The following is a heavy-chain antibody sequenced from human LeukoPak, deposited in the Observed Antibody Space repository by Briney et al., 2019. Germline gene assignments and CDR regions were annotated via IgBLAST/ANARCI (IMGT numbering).Heavy chain of an antibody. CDR1: GFIFSSYS. CDR2: ISSSSSTI. Sequence: GGSLRLSCAASGFIFSSYSMNWVRQAPGKGLEWVSYISSSSSTIYYADSVKGRFTISRDNAKNSLYLQMNSLRAEDTAVYYCARDGYVVPAAIDYWGQGTLVTVSS. D-gene: IGHD2-2*01. CDR3: ARDGYVVPAAIDY. J-gene: IGHJ4*02. V-gene: IGHV3-48*01.